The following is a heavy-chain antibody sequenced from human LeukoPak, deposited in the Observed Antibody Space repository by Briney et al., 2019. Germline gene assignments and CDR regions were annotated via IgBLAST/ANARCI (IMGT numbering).Heavy chain of an antibody. CDR2: ISGDGGST. CDR1: GCTFDDYA. Sequence: GGSLRLSCAASGCTFDDYAMHWVFQAPGTGLEWVSLISGDGGSTYHADSVKGRFTISRDNSKNSLYLQMNSLRTEDTALYYCAKDWGAYYDSSGFYSGDFDYWGQGTLVTVSS. J-gene: IGHJ4*02. D-gene: IGHD3-22*01. V-gene: IGHV3-43*02. CDR3: AKDWGAYYDSSGFYSGDFDY.